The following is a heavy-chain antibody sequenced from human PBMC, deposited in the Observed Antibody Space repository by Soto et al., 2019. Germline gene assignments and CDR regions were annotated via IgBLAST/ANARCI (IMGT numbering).Heavy chain of an antibody. Sequence: PSETLSLTCAVSGGSISSSSYYWGWIRQPPGKGLEWIGSIYYSGSTYYNPSLKSRVTISVDTSKNQFSLKLSSVTAADTAVYNCARDKITGLFDYWGQGTLVTVSS. D-gene: IGHD2-8*02. J-gene: IGHJ4*02. CDR1: GGSISSSSYY. V-gene: IGHV4-39*02. CDR2: IYYSGST. CDR3: ARDKITGLFDY.